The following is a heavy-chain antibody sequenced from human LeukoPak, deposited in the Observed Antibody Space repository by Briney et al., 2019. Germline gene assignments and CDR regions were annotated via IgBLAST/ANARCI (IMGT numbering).Heavy chain of an antibody. CDR1: GYSFTSYW. Sequence: GESLKISCKGSGYSFTSYWIGWVRQMPGKGLEWMGIIYPGDSDTRYSPSFQGQVTISADKSISTAYLQWSSLKASDTAMYYCARSPTDSYVWGSYEGRYFDYWGQGTLVTVSS. D-gene: IGHD3-16*01. CDR3: ARSPTDSYVWGSYEGRYFDY. V-gene: IGHV5-51*01. J-gene: IGHJ4*02. CDR2: IYPGDSDT.